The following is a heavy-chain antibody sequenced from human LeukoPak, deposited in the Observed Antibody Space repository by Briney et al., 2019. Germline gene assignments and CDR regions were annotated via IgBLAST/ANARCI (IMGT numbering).Heavy chain of an antibody. CDR3: ARVGYDSSGYYFDY. J-gene: IGHJ4*02. Sequence: ASVKVSCKASGYTFTGYYMHWVRQAPGQGLEWMGWINPNSGGTNYARKFQGRVTMTRDTSISTAYMELSRLRSDDTAVYYCARVGYDSSGYYFDYWGQGTLVTVSS. CDR1: GYTFTGYY. CDR2: INPNSGGT. V-gene: IGHV1-2*02. D-gene: IGHD3-22*01.